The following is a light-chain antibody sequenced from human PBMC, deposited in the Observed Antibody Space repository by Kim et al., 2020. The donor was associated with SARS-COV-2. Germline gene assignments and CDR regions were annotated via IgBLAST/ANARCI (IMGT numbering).Light chain of an antibody. CDR1: NSDIGGYDH. V-gene: IGLV2-14*03. Sequence: QSALTQPASVSGSPGQSITISCSGTNSDIGGYDHVSWYQQHPGKVPKLVIYDVSKRPSGISNRFSGSKSGNTASLTISGLQAEDEADYYCSSYTTIGNYEIFGGGSKLTVL. CDR2: DVS. J-gene: IGLJ2*01. CDR3: SSYTTIGNYEI.